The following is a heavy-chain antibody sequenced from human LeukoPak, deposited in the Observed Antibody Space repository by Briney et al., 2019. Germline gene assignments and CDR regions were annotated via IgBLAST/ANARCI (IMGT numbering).Heavy chain of an antibody. D-gene: IGHD2-2*02. V-gene: IGHV4-59*01. Sequence: SETLSLTCTVSEGSISSYYWSWIRQPPGKGLEWIGYIYYSGSNNYNSALKSQVTISADTSKNQFSLKLSSVTAADTAVYYCARIGGIPLGSFDIWGQGTMVTVSS. CDR3: ARIGGIPLGSFDI. J-gene: IGHJ3*02. CDR1: EGSISSYY. CDR2: IYYSGSN.